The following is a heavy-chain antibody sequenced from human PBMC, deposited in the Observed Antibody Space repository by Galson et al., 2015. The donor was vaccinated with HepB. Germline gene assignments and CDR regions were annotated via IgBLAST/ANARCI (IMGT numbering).Heavy chain of an antibody. Sequence: SLRLSCAASGFIFSSYGMHWVRQAPGKGLEWVAVISYDGSNKYYADSVKGRFTISRDNSKNTLYLQMNSLRAEDTAMYYCAKGACSGGSCYSAMVPYYFDYWGQGALVTVSS. CDR2: ISYDGSNK. CDR3: AKGACSGGSCYSAMVPYYFDY. CDR1: GFIFSSYG. V-gene: IGHV3-30*18. J-gene: IGHJ4*02. D-gene: IGHD2-15*01.